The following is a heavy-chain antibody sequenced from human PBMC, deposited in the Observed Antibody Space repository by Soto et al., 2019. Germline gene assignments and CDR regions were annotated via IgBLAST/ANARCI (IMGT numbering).Heavy chain of an antibody. V-gene: IGHV3-23*01. CDR1: GFTLRRSA. Sequence: GGSLRLSCAASGFTLRRSAMSWVRQAPGKGLEWVSAISSGGGNTFYADSVKGRFTISRDNSNNTLYLQMNSLRAEDTAVYYCAKDTDIAVADDWFDPSGQGPLVTVSS. CDR3: AKDTDIAVADDWFDP. D-gene: IGHD6-19*01. CDR2: ISSGGGNT. J-gene: IGHJ5*02.